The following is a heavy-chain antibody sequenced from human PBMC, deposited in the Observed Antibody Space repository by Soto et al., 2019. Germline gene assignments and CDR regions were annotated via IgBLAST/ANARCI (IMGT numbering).Heavy chain of an antibody. Sequence: SETLSLTCTVSGGSISSYYWSWIRQPAGKGLEWIGRIYTSGSTNYNPSLKSRVTISVDTSKNHFSLNLRSVTAADTAVYYCARASVGAIPYNWYDPWGQGPLVTVSS. CDR3: ARASVGAIPYNWYDP. CDR1: GGSISSYY. J-gene: IGHJ5*02. CDR2: IYTSGST. D-gene: IGHD1-26*01. V-gene: IGHV4-4*07.